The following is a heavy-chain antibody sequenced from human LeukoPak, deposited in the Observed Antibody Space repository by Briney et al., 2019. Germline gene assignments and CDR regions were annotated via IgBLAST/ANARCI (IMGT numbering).Heavy chain of an antibody. CDR1: GGSISSGGYY. CDR3: ATPGGYIAAAGTYAFDI. Sequence: SETLSLTCTVSGGSISSGGYYWSWIRQPPGKGLEWIGYIYHSGSTYYNPSLKSRVTISVDRSKNQFSLKLSSVTAADTAVYYCATPGGYIAAAGTYAFDIWGQGTMVTVSS. J-gene: IGHJ3*02. D-gene: IGHD6-13*01. V-gene: IGHV4-30-2*01. CDR2: IYHSGST.